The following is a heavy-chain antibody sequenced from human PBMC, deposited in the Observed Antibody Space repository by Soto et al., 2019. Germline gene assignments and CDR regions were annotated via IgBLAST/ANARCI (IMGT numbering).Heavy chain of an antibody. Sequence: GASLKVSWKASGFGFLSFAVQWVLQTRGQRLEWIGSVVVATGNTVYSPKFQDRATITGDMSTNIAYMYLGSLTSEDTAIYYCAATDFPSPGGGPWGQGTLVTVSS. CDR2: VVVATGNT. J-gene: IGHJ5*02. D-gene: IGHD3-3*01. CDR1: GFGFLSFA. CDR3: AATDFPSPGGGP. V-gene: IGHV1-58*01.